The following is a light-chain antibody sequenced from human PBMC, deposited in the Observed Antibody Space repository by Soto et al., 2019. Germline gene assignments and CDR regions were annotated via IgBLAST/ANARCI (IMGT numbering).Light chain of an antibody. Sequence: DIVMTQSPATLSVSPGERATLSCMASQSVSSSYLAWYQQKPGQAPRLLIYGASSRATGTPDRFSGSGSGTDFTLTISRLEPEDFAVYYCQQYGSSPVITFGQGTRLEI. V-gene: IGKV3-20*01. CDR2: GAS. CDR1: QSVSSSY. J-gene: IGKJ5*01. CDR3: QQYGSSPVIT.